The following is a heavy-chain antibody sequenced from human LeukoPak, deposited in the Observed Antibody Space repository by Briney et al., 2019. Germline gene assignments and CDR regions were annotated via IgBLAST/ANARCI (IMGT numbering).Heavy chain of an antibody. CDR1: GFTFSSYA. CDR3: AKGGVYSNYQIGY. CDR2: ISYDGSNK. Sequence: PGGSLRLSCAASGFTFSSYAMHWVRQAPGKGLEWVAVISYDGSNKYYADSVKGRFTISRDNSKNTLYLQMNSLRAEDTAVYYCAKGGVYSNYQIGYWGQGTLVAVSS. D-gene: IGHD4-11*01. V-gene: IGHV3-30*04. J-gene: IGHJ4*02.